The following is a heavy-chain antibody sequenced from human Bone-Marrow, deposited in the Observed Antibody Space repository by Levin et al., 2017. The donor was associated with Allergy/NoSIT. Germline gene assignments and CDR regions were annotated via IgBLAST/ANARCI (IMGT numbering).Heavy chain of an antibody. V-gene: IGHV1-2*02. Sequence: ASVKVSCKASGYTFTGHYIHWVRQAPGQGLQWMGWVNPRSGESKYAQNLEDRVTLTWDTSMSTAYMDVSRLRADDTAVYYCARGDSYANAYYDYWGQGSLVTVSS. CDR1: GYTFTGHY. J-gene: IGHJ4*02. D-gene: IGHD2-2*01. CDR2: VNPRSGES. CDR3: ARGDSYANAYYDY.